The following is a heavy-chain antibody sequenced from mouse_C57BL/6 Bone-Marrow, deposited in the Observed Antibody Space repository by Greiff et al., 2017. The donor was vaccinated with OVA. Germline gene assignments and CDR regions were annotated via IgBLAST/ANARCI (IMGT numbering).Heavy chain of an antibody. CDR3: ARNDYALYYYAMDY. CDR2: IYPRSGNT. Sequence: VQLKESGAELARPGASVKLSCKASGYTFTSYGISWVKQRTGQGLEWIGEIYPRSGNTYYNEKFKGKATLTADKSSSTAYMELRSLTSEDSAVYFCARNDYALYYYAMDYGGQGTSVTVSS. V-gene: IGHV1-81*01. CDR1: GYTFTSYG. J-gene: IGHJ4*01. D-gene: IGHD2-4*01.